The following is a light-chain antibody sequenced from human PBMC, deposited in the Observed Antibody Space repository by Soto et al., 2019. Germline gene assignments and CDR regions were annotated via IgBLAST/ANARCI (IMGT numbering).Light chain of an antibody. J-gene: IGKJ1*01. CDR1: QSISSW. V-gene: IGKV1-5*01. CDR2: DAS. Sequence: DIQMTQSPSTLSASVGDRVSITCRASQSISSWLAWYQQKPGKAPKLLIYDASSLESGVPSRFSGSGAGTEFTLTISGLQPDDFATYFCQQYESYSPTFGQGTKVDIK. CDR3: QQYESYSPT.